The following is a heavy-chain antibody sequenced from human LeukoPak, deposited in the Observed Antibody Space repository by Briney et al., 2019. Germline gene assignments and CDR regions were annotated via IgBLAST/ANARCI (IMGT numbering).Heavy chain of an antibody. CDR1: GFTFSSYA. CDR2: IYSGGST. V-gene: IGHV3-66*01. J-gene: IGHJ6*02. CDR3: AQASGWYDYYGMDV. D-gene: IGHD6-19*01. Sequence: GGSLRLSCAASGFTFSSYAMSWVRQAPGKGLEWVSVIYSGGSTYYADSVKGRFTISRDNSKNTLYLQMNSLRAEDTAVYYCAQASGWYDYYGMDVWGQGTTVTVSS.